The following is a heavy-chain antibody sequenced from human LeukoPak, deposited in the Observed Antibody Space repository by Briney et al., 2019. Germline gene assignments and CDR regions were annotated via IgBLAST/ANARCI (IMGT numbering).Heavy chain of an antibody. Sequence: GSSVNVSCKASGNTFTTYYMHWVGQAPGQRLEWVGLINPSPYSTNNAQTLLRRVTMTRDMSTSTVYLDLSKLTSEDPPGRFCATDPHYGTGYYYYYHMDVWSKGTTVTVYS. V-gene: IGHV1-46*01. CDR1: GNTFTTYY. J-gene: IGHJ6*03. CDR2: INPSPYST. D-gene: IGHD3-10*01. CDR3: ATDPHYGTGYYYYYHMDV.